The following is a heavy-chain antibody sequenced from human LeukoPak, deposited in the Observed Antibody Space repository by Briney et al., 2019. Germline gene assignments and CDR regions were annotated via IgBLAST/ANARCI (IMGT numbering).Heavy chain of an antibody. CDR1: GGSISSSNW. CDR3: ARLEIGYCSGGSCYADY. D-gene: IGHD2-15*01. Sequence: SETLSLTCAVSGGSISSSNWWSWVRQPPGKGLEWIGEIYHSGSTNYNPSLKSRVTISVDTSKNQFSLKLSSVTAADTAVYYCARLEIGYCSGGSCYADYWGQGTLVTVSS. J-gene: IGHJ4*02. CDR2: IYHSGST. V-gene: IGHV4-4*02.